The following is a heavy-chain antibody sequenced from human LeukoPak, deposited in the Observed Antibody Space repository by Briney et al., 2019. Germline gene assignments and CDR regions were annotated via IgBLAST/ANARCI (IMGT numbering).Heavy chain of an antibody. V-gene: IGHV1-69*05. Sequence: SVKVSCKASGGTFSSYAISWVRQAPGQGLEWMGRVIPIFGTAQYAQKFQGRVTITTDESTSTAYMELSSLRSEDTTVYYCARGRLPGYCDSSGSRAFDIWGQGTMVTVSS. CDR3: ARGRLPGYCDSSGSRAFDI. D-gene: IGHD3-22*01. CDR1: GGTFSSYA. J-gene: IGHJ3*02. CDR2: VIPIFGTA.